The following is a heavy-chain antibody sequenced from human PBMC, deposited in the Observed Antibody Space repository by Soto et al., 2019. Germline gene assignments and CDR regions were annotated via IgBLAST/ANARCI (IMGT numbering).Heavy chain of an antibody. D-gene: IGHD1-20*01. CDR3: AHRRYVITLHLRETWFAP. V-gene: IGHV2-5*01. CDR2: VYSNDDK. J-gene: IGHJ5*02. Sequence: SGPTLVNPTQTLTLTCTFSGFSLSTSGVGVGWVRQPPGEALEWLALVYSNDDKRFSPSLKSRLTITKDTSKNQVVLTMTNMDPVDTATYYCAHRRYVITLHLRETWFAPWGQGTLVTVSS. CDR1: GFSLSTSGVG.